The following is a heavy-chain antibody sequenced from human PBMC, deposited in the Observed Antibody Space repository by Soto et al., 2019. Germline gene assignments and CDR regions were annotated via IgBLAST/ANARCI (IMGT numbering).Heavy chain of an antibody. D-gene: IGHD2-15*01. Sequence: GGSLRLSCAASGFTFSSYSMNWVRQAPGKGLEWVSYISSSSSTIYYADSVKGRFTISRDNAKNSLYLQMNSLRAEDTAGYYCASFSFGVVVVAFHFDSWGQGTRVTVPS. CDR2: ISSSSSTI. CDR3: ASFSFGVVVVAFHFDS. CDR1: GFTFSSYS. J-gene: IGHJ4*02. V-gene: IGHV3-48*04.